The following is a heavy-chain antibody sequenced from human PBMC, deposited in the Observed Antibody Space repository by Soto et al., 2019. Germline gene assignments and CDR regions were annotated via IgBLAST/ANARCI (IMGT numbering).Heavy chain of an antibody. J-gene: IGHJ4*02. CDR1: VYNFAGYW. D-gene: IGHD3-3*01. V-gene: IGHV5-51*01. Sequence: PGESLKISCKGSVYNFAGYWIAWVRQMPGKGLELMGIIYPSDSDTRYRPSFQGQVTISADKSISSAYLQWSSLRASDTAMYYCARGGVSTRTFDYWGQGTRVTVSS. CDR2: IYPSDSDT. CDR3: ARGGVSTRTFDY.